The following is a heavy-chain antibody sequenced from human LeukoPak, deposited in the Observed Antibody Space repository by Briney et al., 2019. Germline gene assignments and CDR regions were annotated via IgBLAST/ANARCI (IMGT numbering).Heavy chain of an antibody. CDR1: GYTFVNYW. V-gene: IGHV5-51*01. CDR2: IYPGDSDT. J-gene: IGHJ4*02. CDR3: ARQSGDGDYFDY. Sequence: GESLKISCRGSGYTFVNYWIGWVRQMPGKGLEWMGIIYPGDSDTTYSPSFQGQVTISADKSITTAYLQWSSLKASDTAMYYCARQSGDGDYFDYWGQGTLVTVSS. D-gene: IGHD3-10*01.